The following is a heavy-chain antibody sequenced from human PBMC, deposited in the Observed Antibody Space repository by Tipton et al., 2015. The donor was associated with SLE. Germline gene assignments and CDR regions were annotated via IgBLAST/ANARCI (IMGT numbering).Heavy chain of an antibody. CDR2: IFGRDKT. J-gene: IGHJ4*02. V-gene: IGHV3-53*05. D-gene: IGHD1-26*01. Sequence: SLRLSCAASGFDFSEYDMNWFRQAPGKGLEWVSIIFGRDKTYYADSVKGRFTISRDHSNNTLYLQMDSLRSEDTAVYYCARGGFSGSYWRFFDYWGQGTLVTVSS. CDR1: GFDFSEYD. CDR3: ARGGFSGSYWRFFDY.